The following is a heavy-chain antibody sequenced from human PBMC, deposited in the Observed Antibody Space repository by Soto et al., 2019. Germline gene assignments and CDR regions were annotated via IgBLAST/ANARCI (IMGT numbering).Heavy chain of an antibody. J-gene: IGHJ5*02. Sequence: LSLTCAVSGGSISRGGYSWSCIRQPPGTGLEWIGYIYHSGSSYYNSSLKSRVTISVDRSKNQFSLKLSSVTAADTAVYYCARVPSPWGQGTLVTVSS. V-gene: IGHV4-30-2*01. CDR1: GGSISRGGYS. CDR2: IYHSGSS. CDR3: ARVPSP.